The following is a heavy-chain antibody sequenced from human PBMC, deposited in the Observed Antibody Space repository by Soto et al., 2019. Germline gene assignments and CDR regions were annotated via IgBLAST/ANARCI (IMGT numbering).Heavy chain of an antibody. CDR2: INHSGST. CDR3: ARGSPTYYDFWSGYPSNWFDP. CDR1: GGSFSGYY. D-gene: IGHD3-3*01. J-gene: IGHJ5*02. Sequence: SETLSLTCAVYGGSFSGYYWSWIRQPPGKGLEWIGEINHSGSTNYNPSLKSRVNKSVDTSKNQFSLKMSSVTAADTVVFYCARGSPTYYDFWSGYPSNWFDPWGQGTLVTVSS. V-gene: IGHV4-34*01.